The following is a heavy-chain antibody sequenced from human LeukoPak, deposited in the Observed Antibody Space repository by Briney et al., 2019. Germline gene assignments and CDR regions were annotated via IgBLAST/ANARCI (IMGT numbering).Heavy chain of an antibody. Sequence: GGSLRLSCAASGFTFRNYAMSWVRQAPGQGLQWVSSISAGGESTFYADAVKGRFTIYRDNSKNTMSLQMKSLRAEDTAIYYCATNYGDYVNWFDPWGQGTLVTVSS. CDR2: ISAGGEST. J-gene: IGHJ5*02. D-gene: IGHD4-17*01. CDR1: GFTFRNYA. CDR3: ATNYGDYVNWFDP. V-gene: IGHV3-23*01.